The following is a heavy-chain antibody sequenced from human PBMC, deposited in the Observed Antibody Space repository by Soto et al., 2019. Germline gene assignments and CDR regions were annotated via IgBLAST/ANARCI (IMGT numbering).Heavy chain of an antibody. Sequence: SVEVSFKASGYTFTSYGISWVRQAPGQGLEWMGWISVYNGDTKYAQKLQGRVTMTTDTSTSTAYMELRSLRSDDTAVYYCAKSSGAVAGYYFDYWGQGTLVTVSS. CDR1: GYTFTSYG. CDR3: AKSSGAVAGYYFDY. CDR2: ISVYNGDT. V-gene: IGHV1-18*04. D-gene: IGHD6-19*01. J-gene: IGHJ4*02.